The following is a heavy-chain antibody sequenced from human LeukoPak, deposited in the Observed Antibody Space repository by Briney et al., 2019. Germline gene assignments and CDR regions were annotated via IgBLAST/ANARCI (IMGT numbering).Heavy chain of an antibody. J-gene: IGHJ4*02. CDR3: ARDRTGEPDY. D-gene: IGHD7-27*01. CDR1: GFTFSTYS. V-gene: IGHV3-21*01. Sequence: GGSLRLSCAASGFTFSTYSMNWVRQAPGKGLEWVSSISSSSYYIYYADSVKGRFTISRDNARNSLYLQMNSLRAEDTAVYYCARDRTGEPDYWGQGTLVTVSS. CDR2: ISSSSYYI.